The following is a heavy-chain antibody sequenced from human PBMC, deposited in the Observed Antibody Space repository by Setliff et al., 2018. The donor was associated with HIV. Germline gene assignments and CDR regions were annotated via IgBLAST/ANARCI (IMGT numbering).Heavy chain of an antibody. CDR3: ARSSSGYYMSYYYYYMDV. V-gene: IGHV4-39*02. CDR1: GVSTSSTSHY. CDR2: IFYTGST. D-gene: IGHD3-22*01. J-gene: IGHJ6*03. Sequence: SETLSLTCTVSGVSTSSTSHYWGWIRQPPGKGLEWIGYIFYTGSTYYSPSLKSRVTISVDTSNNHFSLRLNSVTAADTAVYCCARSSSGYYMSYYYYYMDVWGKGTTVTVSS.